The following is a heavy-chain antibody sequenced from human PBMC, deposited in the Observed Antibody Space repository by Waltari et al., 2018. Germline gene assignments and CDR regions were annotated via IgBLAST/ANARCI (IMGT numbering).Heavy chain of an antibody. CDR3: ATYIGASIGTAAFDV. Sequence: AWIRQPPGKGLGWTATISYSGATYNNPSLKSRVTISVDTSKNQFSLKLSSVTAADTAVYYCATYIGASIGTAAFDVWGQGTMVTVSS. V-gene: IGHV4-39*01. D-gene: IGHD3-16*01. J-gene: IGHJ3*01. CDR2: ISYSGAT.